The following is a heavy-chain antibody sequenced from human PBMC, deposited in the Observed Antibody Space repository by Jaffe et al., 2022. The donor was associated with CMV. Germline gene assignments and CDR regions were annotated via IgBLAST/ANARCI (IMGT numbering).Heavy chain of an antibody. J-gene: IGHJ6*03. D-gene: IGHD6-13*01. CDR2: TYYRSKWYN. CDR1: GDSVSSNSAA. V-gene: IGHV6-1*01. Sequence: QVQLQQSGPGLVKPSQTLSLTCAISGDSVSSNSAAWNWIRQSPSRGLEWLGRTYYRSKWYNDYAVSVKSRITINPDTSKNQFSLQLNSVTPEDTAVYYCARAEAAEGEWISYYYYMDVWGKGTTVTVSS. CDR3: ARAEAAEGEWISYYYYMDV.